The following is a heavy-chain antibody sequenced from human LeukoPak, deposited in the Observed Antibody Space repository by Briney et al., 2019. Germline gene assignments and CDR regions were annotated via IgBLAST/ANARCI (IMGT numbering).Heavy chain of an antibody. J-gene: IGHJ4*02. Sequence: SETLSLTCAVSGYSISSGYYWGWIRQPPGKGLEWIGSIYHSGSTYYNPSPKSRVTISVDTSKNQFSLKLSSVTAADTAVYYCASPSEYSGSYLDYWGQGTLVTVSS. CDR1: GYSISSGYY. CDR3: ASPSEYSGSYLDY. CDR2: IYHSGST. D-gene: IGHD1-26*01. V-gene: IGHV4-38-2*01.